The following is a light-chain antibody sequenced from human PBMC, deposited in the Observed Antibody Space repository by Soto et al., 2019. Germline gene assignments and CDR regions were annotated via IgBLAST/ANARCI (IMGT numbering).Light chain of an antibody. CDR2: XXS. V-gene: IGKV3-15*01. J-gene: IGKJ5*01. CDR3: QQYNNWS. Sequence: EMVMTQSPDTLSVSPGERATLSCRASQSVGSNLAWYQQKHGQATXLLTXXXSTRXTGIPARFSGSDSGTVFTLTISSLQSEDFAVYYCQQYNNWSFGQVTRLEMK. CDR1: QSVGSN.